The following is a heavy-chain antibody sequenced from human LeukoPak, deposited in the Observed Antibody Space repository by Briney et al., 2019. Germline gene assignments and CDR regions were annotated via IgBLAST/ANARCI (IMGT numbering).Heavy chain of an antibody. Sequence: QAAGTLRFSCAASGFTFSHYWMSWVRKAPGKGLKWVANIKPDGSDKDYVYSVKGRFTIYRDNAKNSLYLQMHSLRAADTAVYYSAREDMWAFDMWGQGTMVTVSS. CDR1: GFTFSHYW. J-gene: IGHJ3*02. CDR2: IKPDGSDK. D-gene: IGHD2-15*01. V-gene: IGHV3-7*01. CDR3: AREDMWAFDM.